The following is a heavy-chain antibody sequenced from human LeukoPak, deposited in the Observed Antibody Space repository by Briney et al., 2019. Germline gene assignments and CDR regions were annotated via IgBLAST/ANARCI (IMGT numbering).Heavy chain of an antibody. CDR3: VRVWNSGGDCFDY. Sequence: SETLSLTCSVSGGSIGSYYWGWIRQTPGKGLEWIAYIYYSGSTNYNPSLKSRVTISIDTSKNQFSLKLSSVTAADTAVYYCVRVWNSGGDCFDYWGQGTLVTVSS. V-gene: IGHV4-59*01. D-gene: IGHD1/OR15-1a*01. CDR1: GGSIGSYY. CDR2: IYYSGST. J-gene: IGHJ4*02.